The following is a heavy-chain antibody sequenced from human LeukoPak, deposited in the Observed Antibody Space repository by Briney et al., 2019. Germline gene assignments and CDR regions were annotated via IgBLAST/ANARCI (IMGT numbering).Heavy chain of an antibody. J-gene: IGHJ4*02. CDR1: GFNFNKYD. CDR2: ITGRSDKT. CDR3: AKGGWLDD. D-gene: IGHD6-19*01. Sequence: PGGSLRLSCAASGFNFNKYDMTWARQAPGKGLEWVSTITGRSDKTYYTDSVKGRFVTSRDNSKDTLYLQMNSLRAEDTASYYCAKGGWLDDLGQGALVTVSS. V-gene: IGHV3-23*01.